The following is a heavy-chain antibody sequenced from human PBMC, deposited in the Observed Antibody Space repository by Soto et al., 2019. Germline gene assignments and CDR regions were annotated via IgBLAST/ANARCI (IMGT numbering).Heavy chain of an antibody. V-gene: IGHV3-23*01. D-gene: IGHD2-2*01. CDR2: ISGSGGST. J-gene: IGHJ3*01. CDR1: GFTFSSYA. Sequence: EVQLLESGGGLVQPGGSLRLSCAASGFTFSSYAMSWVRQAPGKGLEWVSAISGSGGSTYYADSVKGRFTISRDNSKNTLDLQMDRLRAEDTAVYYCAKNPALRPAAMGRAFDFWGQGTMVTVSS. CDR3: AKNPALRPAAMGRAFDF.